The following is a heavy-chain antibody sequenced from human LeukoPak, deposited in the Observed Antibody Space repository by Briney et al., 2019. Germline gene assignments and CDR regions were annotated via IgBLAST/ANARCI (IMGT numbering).Heavy chain of an antibody. V-gene: IGHV3-30*04. CDR3: VRAYCGGDCYHLDY. CDR2: ISYDGDNK. CDR1: GFIFNNYA. Sequence: GGSLRLSCAVSGFIFNNYAIHWVRQAPGKGLEWVAVISYDGDNKYYADSVKGRFTISRDNSKNTLYPQMNSLRAEDTAVYYCVRAYCGGDCYHLDYWGQGTLVTVSS. D-gene: IGHD2-21*02. J-gene: IGHJ4*02.